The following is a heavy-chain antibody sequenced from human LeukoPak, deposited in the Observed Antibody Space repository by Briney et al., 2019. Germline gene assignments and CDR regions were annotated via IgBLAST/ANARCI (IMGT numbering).Heavy chain of an antibody. CDR3: AHGIVVVALGGFNWFDP. Sequence: SGPTLVKPTQTLTLTCTFSGFSLSTSGVGVGWIRQPPGKALEWLAPIYREDDKRYSPSLKSRLTITKDTSKNQVVLTTTNMDPVDTATYYCAHGIVVVALGGFNWFDPWGQGTLVTVPS. J-gene: IGHJ5*02. V-gene: IGHV2-5*02. D-gene: IGHD2-15*01. CDR2: IYREDDK. CDR1: GFSLSTSGVG.